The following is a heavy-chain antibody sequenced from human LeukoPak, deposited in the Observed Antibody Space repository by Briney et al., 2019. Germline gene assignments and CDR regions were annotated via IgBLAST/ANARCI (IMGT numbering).Heavy chain of an antibody. V-gene: IGHV3-30*18. Sequence: SGGSLRLSCAASGFTFSSYGMHWVRQAPGKGLEWVAVISYGGTNKYYADSVKGRFTISRDNPKNTLYLQMNSLRAEDTAVYYCAKVGVWFGESGGYFDYWGQGTLVTVSS. D-gene: IGHD3-10*01. CDR1: GFTFSSYG. CDR2: ISYGGTNK. J-gene: IGHJ4*02. CDR3: AKVGVWFGESGGYFDY.